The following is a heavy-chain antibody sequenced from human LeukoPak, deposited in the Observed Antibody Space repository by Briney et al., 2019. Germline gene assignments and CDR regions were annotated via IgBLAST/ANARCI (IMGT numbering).Heavy chain of an antibody. CDR1: GGSFSNYY. Sequence: SETLSPTCAVYGGSFSNYYWSWIRQPPGKGLEWIGEINDSGRINYNPSLMSRVTVSVDTSKNQFSLRLTSVTATDTAVYYCARRWNYGRNYYIDVWGNGATVSVSS. J-gene: IGHJ6*03. CDR3: ARRWNYGRNYYIDV. V-gene: IGHV4-34*01. CDR2: INDSGRI. D-gene: IGHD1-7*01.